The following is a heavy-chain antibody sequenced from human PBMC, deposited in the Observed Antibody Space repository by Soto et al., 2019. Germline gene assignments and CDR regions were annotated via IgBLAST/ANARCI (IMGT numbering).Heavy chain of an antibody. CDR1: GFTFSSYA. CDR3: ARDLPSPDRVRDLKYQLLWEGGFDY. V-gene: IGHV3-30-3*01. CDR2: ISYDGSNK. J-gene: IGHJ4*02. Sequence: GGSLRLSCAASGFTFSSYAMHWVRQAPGKGLEWVAVISYDGSNKYYADSVKGRFTISRDNSKNTLYLQMNSLRAEDTAVYYCARDLPSPDRVRDLKYQLLWEGGFDYWGQGTLVTVSS. D-gene: IGHD2-2*01.